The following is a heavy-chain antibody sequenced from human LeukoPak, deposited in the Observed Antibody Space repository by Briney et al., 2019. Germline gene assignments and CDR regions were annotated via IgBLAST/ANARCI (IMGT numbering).Heavy chain of an antibody. Sequence: ASVKVSCKASGYTFTSYGISWVRQAPGQGLEWMGWISAYNGNTNYAQKLQGRVTMTTDTSTSTAYMELRSLRSDDTAVYYCARGYYDYWSGYSGAYYYFDYWGQGTLVTVSS. CDR1: GYTFTSYG. V-gene: IGHV1-18*01. CDR3: ARGYYDYWSGYSGAYYYFDY. D-gene: IGHD3-3*01. CDR2: ISAYNGNT. J-gene: IGHJ4*02.